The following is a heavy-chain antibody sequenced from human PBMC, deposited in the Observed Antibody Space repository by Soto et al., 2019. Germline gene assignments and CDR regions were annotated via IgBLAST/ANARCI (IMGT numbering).Heavy chain of an antibody. J-gene: IGHJ6*02. D-gene: IGHD3-9*01. CDR1: GFTFSSYS. V-gene: IGHV3-48*01. Sequence: EVQLVESGGGLVQPGGSLRLSCAASGFTFSSYSMNWVRQAPGKGLEWVSYISSSSSTIYYADSVKGRFTISRDNAKNSLYLHMNSLRAEGTAVYYCARDRSYDDILTGEYYYYYGMDVWGQGTTVNVSS. CDR2: ISSSSSTI. CDR3: ARDRSYDDILTGEYYYYYGMDV.